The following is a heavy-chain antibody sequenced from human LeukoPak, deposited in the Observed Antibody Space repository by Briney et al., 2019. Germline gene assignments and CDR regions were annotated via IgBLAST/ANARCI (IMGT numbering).Heavy chain of an antibody. D-gene: IGHD3-22*01. CDR1: GFTFDDYA. CDR3: AKVLGYYDSSGYDGAFDI. V-gene: IGHV3-9*01. J-gene: IGHJ3*02. Sequence: PGRSLRLSCAASGFTFDDYAMHWVRQAPGKGLEWVSGISWNSGSIGYADSVKGRFTISRDNAKNSLYLQMNSLRAEDTALYYCAKVLGYYDSSGYDGAFDIWGQGTMVTVSS. CDR2: ISWNSGSI.